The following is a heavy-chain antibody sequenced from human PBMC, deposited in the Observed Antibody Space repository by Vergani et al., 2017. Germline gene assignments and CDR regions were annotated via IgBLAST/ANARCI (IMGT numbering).Heavy chain of an antibody. J-gene: IGHJ3*02. V-gene: IGHV4-39*01. CDR1: GDSISSRGYF. CDR3: ARHAISMIVVTSDVFDI. Sequence: QLQLQESGPGLVRPSETLSLTCTVSGDSISSRGYFWGWIRQPPGKGLEWIGSMYYSGSTYYNPSLKIRVTISLDTSKNQFSLKMSSVTAADTAVYYCARHAISMIVVTSDVFDIWGQGTMVTVSS. D-gene: IGHD3-22*01. CDR2: MYYSGST.